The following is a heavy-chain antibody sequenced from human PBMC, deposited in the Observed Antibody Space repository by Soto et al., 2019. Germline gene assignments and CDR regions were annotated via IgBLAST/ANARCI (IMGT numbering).Heavy chain of an antibody. Sequence: EVQLVESGGGLVKPGRSLRLSCTASGFTFGDYAMSWFRQAPGKGLEWVGFIRSKAYGGTTEYAASVKGRFTISRDDSKSIAYLQMNSLKTEDTAVYYCTREDFWSGYGGGVYWGQGTLVTVSS. V-gene: IGHV3-49*05. CDR2: IRSKAYGGTT. CDR3: TREDFWSGYGGGVY. CDR1: GFTFGDYA. J-gene: IGHJ4*02. D-gene: IGHD3-3*01.